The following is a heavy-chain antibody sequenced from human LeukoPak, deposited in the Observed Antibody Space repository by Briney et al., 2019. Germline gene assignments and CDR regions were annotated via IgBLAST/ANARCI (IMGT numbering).Heavy chain of an antibody. CDR1: GFIFHDFA. CDR3: VKSGGYYYMDA. Sequence: GGSLRLSCAASGFIFHDFAMHWVRQTPGKGLEWVSTISWNSDIILYADSVNGRFTIFRDNDRDSLYMEINSLRPEDTALYYCVKSGGYYYMDAWGKGTTVIVSS. V-gene: IGHV3-9*01. D-gene: IGHD2-15*01. CDR2: ISWNSDII. J-gene: IGHJ6*03.